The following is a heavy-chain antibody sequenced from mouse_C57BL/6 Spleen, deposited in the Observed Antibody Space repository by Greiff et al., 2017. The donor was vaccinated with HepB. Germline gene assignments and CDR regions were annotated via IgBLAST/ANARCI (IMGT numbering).Heavy chain of an antibody. CDR1: GYTFTSYW. CDR2: IDPNSGGT. Sequence: VQLQQPGAELVKPGASVKLSCKASGYTFTSYWMHWVKQRPGRGLEWIGRIDPNSGGTKYYEKFKSKATLTVDKPSSTAYMQLSSLTSEDSAVYYCARAGDYVYYAMDYWGQGTSVTVSS. V-gene: IGHV1-72*01. D-gene: IGHD2-4*01. J-gene: IGHJ4*01. CDR3: ARAGDYVYYAMDY.